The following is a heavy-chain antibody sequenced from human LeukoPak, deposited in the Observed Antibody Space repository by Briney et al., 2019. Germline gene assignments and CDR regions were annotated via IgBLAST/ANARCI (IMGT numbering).Heavy chain of an antibody. CDR2: ISGSGGST. Sequence: PGGSLRLSCAASGFTFSSYAMSWVRQAPGKGLEWVSAISGSGGSTYYADSVKGRFTISRDNSKNTLYLQMNSLRAEDTAVYYCAKVRGCSSTSCPHAFHIWRQGTMVTVSS. CDR3: AKVRGCSSTSCPHAFHI. V-gene: IGHV3-23*01. CDR1: GFTFSSYA. J-gene: IGHJ3*02. D-gene: IGHD2-2*01.